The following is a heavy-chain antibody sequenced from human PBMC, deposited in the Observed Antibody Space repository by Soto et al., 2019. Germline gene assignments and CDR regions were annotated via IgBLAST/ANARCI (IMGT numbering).Heavy chain of an antibody. CDR1: GDTFNFYS. CDR2: VNPIVSMS. CDR3: XXXXXXXXXXXXY. V-gene: IGHV1-69*02. Sequence: QVQLVQSGAEVKRPGSSVKVSCKASGDTFNFYSINWVRQAPGLGLEWMGRVNPIVSMSNYAQKFQGRGTXXXXXXXXXXXXXXXXXXXXXXXXXXXXXXXXXXXXXXXYWGQGALVTVSS. J-gene: IGHJ4*02.